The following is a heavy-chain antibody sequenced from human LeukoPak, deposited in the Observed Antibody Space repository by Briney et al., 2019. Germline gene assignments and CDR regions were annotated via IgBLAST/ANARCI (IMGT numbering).Heavy chain of an antibody. V-gene: IGHV3-48*01. CDR2: ISSSDST. CDR3: ARVRITMVRGVTPPDSYYYMDV. J-gene: IGHJ6*03. CDR1: GFTFSAYA. D-gene: IGHD3-10*01. Sequence: GGSLRLSCAASGFTFSAYAVNWVRQAPGKGPEWVSYISSSDSTDYADSVKGRFTISRDNAKNSLYLQMNSLRAEDTAVYYCARVRITMVRGVTPPDSYYYMDVWGKGTTVTVSS.